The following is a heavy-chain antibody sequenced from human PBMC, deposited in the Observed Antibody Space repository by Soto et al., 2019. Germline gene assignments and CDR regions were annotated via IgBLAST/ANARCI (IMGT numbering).Heavy chain of an antibody. CDR3: ARGWGYDSTDYYYAY. CDR2: IIPIFGTA. Sequence: QVQLVQSGAEVRKPGSSLRVSCKASGGSFNRHTISWVRQAPGQGLEWMGGIIPIFGTANHAQKFQGRVTIIADESTRTVYMELSSLRSDDTAIYYCARGWGYDSTDYYYAYWGQGTLVIVSS. CDR1: GGSFNRHT. V-gene: IGHV1-69*01. D-gene: IGHD3-22*01. J-gene: IGHJ4*02.